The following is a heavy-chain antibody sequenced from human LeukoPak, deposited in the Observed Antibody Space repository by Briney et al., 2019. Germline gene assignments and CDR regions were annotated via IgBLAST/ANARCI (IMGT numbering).Heavy chain of an antibody. Sequence: SETLSLTCTVSGGSISSSSYYWGWIRQPPGKGLEWIGSIYYSGSTYYNPSLKSRVTISVDTSKNQFSLKLSPVTAADTAVYYCARHRATYYYDSSGYYGFDYWGQGTLVTVSS. J-gene: IGHJ4*02. CDR2: IYYSGST. V-gene: IGHV4-39*01. CDR3: ARHRATYYYDSSGYYGFDY. D-gene: IGHD3-22*01. CDR1: GGSISSSSYY.